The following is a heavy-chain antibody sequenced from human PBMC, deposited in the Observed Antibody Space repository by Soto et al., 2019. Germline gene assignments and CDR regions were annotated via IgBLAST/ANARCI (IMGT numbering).Heavy chain of an antibody. J-gene: IGHJ5*02. Sequence: GASVKVSCKASGYTFTSYGISWVRQAPGQGLEWMGWISAYNGNTNYAQKLQGRVTMTTDTSTSTAYMELRSLRSDDTAVYYCARVDRRGYQLLQGESWGQGTLVTVSS. CDR1: GYTFTSYG. V-gene: IGHV1-18*01. CDR3: ARVDRRGYQLLQGES. CDR2: ISAYNGNT. D-gene: IGHD2-2*01.